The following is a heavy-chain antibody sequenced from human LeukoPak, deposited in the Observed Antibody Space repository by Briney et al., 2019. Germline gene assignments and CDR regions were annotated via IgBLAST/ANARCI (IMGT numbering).Heavy chain of an antibody. V-gene: IGHV4-30-2*05. CDR3: AREVDAGRYYYYYYGMDV. J-gene: IGHJ6*02. Sequence: SRVTISVDTSKNQFSLKLSSVTAADTAVYYCAREVDAGRYYYYYYGMDVWGQGTTVTVSS.